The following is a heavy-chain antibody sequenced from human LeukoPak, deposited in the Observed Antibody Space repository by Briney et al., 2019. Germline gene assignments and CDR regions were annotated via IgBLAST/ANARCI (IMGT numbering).Heavy chain of an antibody. J-gene: IGHJ4*02. CDR2: INHSGST. CDR1: GGSFGGYY. V-gene: IGHV4-34*01. D-gene: IGHD2-21*01. CDR3: ARVTRPGLFY. Sequence: PSETLSLTCAVYGGSFGGYYWSWIRQPPGKGLEWIGEINHSGSTNYNPSLKSRVTISVDTSKSQFSLKLSSVTAADTAVYYCARVTRPGLFYWGQGTLVTVSS.